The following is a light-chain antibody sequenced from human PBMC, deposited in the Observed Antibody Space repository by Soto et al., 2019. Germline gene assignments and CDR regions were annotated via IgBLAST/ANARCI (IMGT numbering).Light chain of an antibody. Sequence: QSALTQPRSVSGSPGQSVAISWTGTSSDVGGYNYVSWYQQHPGKAPKLMIYDVTKRPSGVPDRFSASKSGNTASLTISGLQADDEADYYCCSYAGSYSYVFGTGTKVTVL. CDR1: SSDVGGYNY. CDR2: DVT. CDR3: CSYAGSYSYV. V-gene: IGLV2-11*01. J-gene: IGLJ1*01.